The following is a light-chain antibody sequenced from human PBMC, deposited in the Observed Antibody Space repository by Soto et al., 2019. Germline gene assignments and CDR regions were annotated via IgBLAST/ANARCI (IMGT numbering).Light chain of an antibody. CDR2: DTS. CDR3: HQLNDYPLT. CDR1: QSVDTF. Sequence: EIVLTQSPATLSLSPGERATLSCRASQSVDTFLAWYQQKPGRTPRLLIYDTSNRATGIPPRFSGTGSGTDFTLTISRLEPEDCATYYCHQLNDYPLTFGGGTKVEIK. V-gene: IGKV3-11*01. J-gene: IGKJ4*01.